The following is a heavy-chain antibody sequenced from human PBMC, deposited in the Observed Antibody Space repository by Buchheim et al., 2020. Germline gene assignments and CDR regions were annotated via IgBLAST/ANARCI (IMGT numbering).Heavy chain of an antibody. CDR2: IYYSGST. CDR1: GGSISSSSYY. Sequence: QLQLQESGPGLVKPSETLSLTCTVSGGSISSSSYYWGWIRQPPGKGLEWIGSIYYSGSTYYNPSLKSRVTISVDTSKNQFSLKLSSVTAADTAVYYCARHQRGGPSITIFGVPKNWFDPWGQGTL. CDR3: ARHQRGGPSITIFGVPKNWFDP. D-gene: IGHD3-3*01. V-gene: IGHV4-39*01. J-gene: IGHJ5*02.